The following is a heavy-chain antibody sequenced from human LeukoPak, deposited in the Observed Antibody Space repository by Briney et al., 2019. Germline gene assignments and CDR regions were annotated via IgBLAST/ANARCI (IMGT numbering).Heavy chain of an antibody. Sequence: SETLSLTCTVSGGSISSGGYYWSWIRQHPGKGLEWIGYIYYSGSTHYNPSLKSRVTISVDTSKNQFSLKLSSVTAADTAVYYCARLVVTGTEDYFDYWGQGTLVTVSS. V-gene: IGHV4-31*03. CDR2: IYYSGST. CDR1: GGSISSGGYY. D-gene: IGHD2-21*02. CDR3: ARLVVTGTEDYFDY. J-gene: IGHJ4*02.